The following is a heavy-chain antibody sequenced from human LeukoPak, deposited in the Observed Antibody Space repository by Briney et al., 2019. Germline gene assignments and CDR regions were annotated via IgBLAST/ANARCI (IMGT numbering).Heavy chain of an antibody. V-gene: IGHV1-69*13. D-gene: IGHD5-18*01. CDR2: IIPIFGTA. CDR3: ASGRNTAMPEYGMDV. CDR1: GGTFSSYA. Sequence: GASVKVSCKASGGTFSSYAISWVRQAPGQGLEWMGGIIPIFGTANYAQKFQGRVTITADESTSTAYMELSSLRSEDTAVYYCASGRNTAMPEYGMDVWGQGTTVTVSS. J-gene: IGHJ6*02.